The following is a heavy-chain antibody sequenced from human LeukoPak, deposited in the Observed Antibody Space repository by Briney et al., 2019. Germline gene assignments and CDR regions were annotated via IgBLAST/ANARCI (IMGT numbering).Heavy chain of an antibody. Sequence: PGGSLRLSCAASGFTFSGYWMSWVRQAPGKGLEWVANIKQDGSEKYYVDSVKGRFTISRDNAKNSLYLQMSSLRVEGTAVYYCARESVQLWLYVFDYWGQGSLVTVSS. J-gene: IGHJ4*02. CDR2: IKQDGSEK. CDR3: ARESVQLWLYVFDY. V-gene: IGHV3-7*05. CDR1: GFTFSGYW. D-gene: IGHD5-18*01.